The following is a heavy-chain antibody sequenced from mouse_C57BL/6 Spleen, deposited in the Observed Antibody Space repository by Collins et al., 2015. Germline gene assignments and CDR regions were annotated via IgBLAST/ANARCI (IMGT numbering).Heavy chain of an antibody. CDR3: ASPYDGYYLYFDV. Sequence: EVMLVESGGGLVKPGGSLKLSCAASGFTFSSYAMSWVRQTPEKRLEWVATISSGGSYTYYPDSVKGRFTISRDNAKNTLYLQMSSLRSEDTAMYYCASPYDGYYLYFDVWGAGTTVTVSS. CDR2: ISSGGSYT. CDR1: GFTFSSYA. J-gene: IGHJ1*01. D-gene: IGHD2-3*01. V-gene: IGHV5-9-1*01.